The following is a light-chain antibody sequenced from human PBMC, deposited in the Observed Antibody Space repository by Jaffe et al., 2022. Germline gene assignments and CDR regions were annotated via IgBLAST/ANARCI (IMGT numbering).Light chain of an antibody. V-gene: IGKV3-20*01. Sequence: EIVLTQSPGTLSLSPGERATLSCRASQSIGNNYLAWYQQKPGQAPNLLIYGASNRATGIPDRFSGSGSGTDFTLTISRLEPEDFAVFYCHQYGTSPLTFGGGTKVEIK. CDR1: QSIGNNY. CDR2: GAS. J-gene: IGKJ4*01. CDR3: HQYGTSPLT.